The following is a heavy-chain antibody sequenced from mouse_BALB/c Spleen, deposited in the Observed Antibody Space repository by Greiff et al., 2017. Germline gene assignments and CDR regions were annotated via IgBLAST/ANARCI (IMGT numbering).Heavy chain of an antibody. D-gene: IGHD2-1*01. CDR3: AIYGNLFAY. J-gene: IGHJ3*01. CDR1: GYTFSSYW. V-gene: IGHV1-9*01. CDR2: ILPGSGST. Sequence: VKLMESGAELMKPGASVKISCKATGYTFSSYWIEWVKQRPGHGLEWIGEILPGSGSTNYNEKFKGKATFTADTSSNTAYMQLSSLTSEDSAVYYCAIYGNLFAYWGQGTLVTVSA.